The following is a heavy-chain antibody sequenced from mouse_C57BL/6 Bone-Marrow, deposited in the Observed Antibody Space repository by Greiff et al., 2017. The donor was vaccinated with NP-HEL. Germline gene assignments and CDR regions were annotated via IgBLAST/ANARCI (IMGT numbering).Heavy chain of an antibody. D-gene: IGHD2-4*01. CDR3: ARLYDYDPFAY. J-gene: IGHJ3*01. Sequence: VKLMESGAELVKPGASVKMSCKASGYTFTSYWITWVKQRPGQGLEWIGDIYPGSGSTNYNEKFKSKATLTVDTSSSTAYMQLSSLTSEDSAVYYCARLYDYDPFAYWGQGTLVTVSA. CDR2: IYPGSGST. CDR1: GYTFTSYW. V-gene: IGHV1-55*01.